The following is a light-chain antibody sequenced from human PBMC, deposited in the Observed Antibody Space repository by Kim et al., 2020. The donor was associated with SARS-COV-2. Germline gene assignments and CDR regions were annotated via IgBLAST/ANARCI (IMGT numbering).Light chain of an antibody. CDR1: SSYVGGYDY. V-gene: IGLV2-11*01. CDR3: CSYAGSYTYV. CDR2: DVK. J-gene: IGLJ1*01. Sequence: QSGTISCTGTSSYVGGYDYVSWYQQHSGKAPKLIICDVKKWPSGVPDRFSGSKAGNTASLTISGLQAEDEADYYCCSYAGSYTYVFGSGTKVTVL.